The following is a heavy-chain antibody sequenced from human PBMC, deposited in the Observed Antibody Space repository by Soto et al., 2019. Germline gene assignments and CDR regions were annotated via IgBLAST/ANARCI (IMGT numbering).Heavy chain of an antibody. CDR3: AKDRAVAGTSSFDY. CDR1: GFTFSSYG. V-gene: IGHV3-30*18. Sequence: GGSLRLSCAASGFTFSSYGMHWVRQAPGKGLEWVAVISYDGSNKYYADSVKGRFTISRDNSKNTLYLQMNSLRAEDTAVYYCAKDRAVAGTSSFDYWGQGTLVTVSS. J-gene: IGHJ4*02. D-gene: IGHD6-19*01. CDR2: ISYDGSNK.